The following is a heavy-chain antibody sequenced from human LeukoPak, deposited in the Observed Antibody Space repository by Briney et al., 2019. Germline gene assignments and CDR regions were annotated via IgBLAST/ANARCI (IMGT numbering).Heavy chain of an antibody. Sequence: ASVKVSCKASGDTFSSYAISWVRQAPGQGLEWVGRIIPIFGTANYAQKFQGRVTITTDQSTSTAYMELSSLRSEDTAVYYCATKFVGATTLDYWGQGTLVTVSS. J-gene: IGHJ4*02. V-gene: IGHV1-69*05. CDR3: ATKFVGATTLDY. CDR1: GDTFSSYA. CDR2: IIPIFGTA. D-gene: IGHD1-26*01.